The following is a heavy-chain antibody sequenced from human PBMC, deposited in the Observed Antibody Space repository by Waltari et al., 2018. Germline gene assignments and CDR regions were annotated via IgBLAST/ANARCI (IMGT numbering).Heavy chain of an antibody. J-gene: IGHJ4*02. D-gene: IGHD3-3*01. Sequence: QVQLQESGPGLVKPSETLSLTCTVSGGSISSHYWSWIRQPPGKGLEWIGYIYYSGSTNYNPSLKSRVTISVDTSKNQFSLKLSSVTAADTAVYYCARGRYDFWSGYPDWGQGTLVTVSS. CDR1: GGSISSHY. CDR2: IYYSGST. V-gene: IGHV4-59*11. CDR3: ARGRYDFWSGYPD.